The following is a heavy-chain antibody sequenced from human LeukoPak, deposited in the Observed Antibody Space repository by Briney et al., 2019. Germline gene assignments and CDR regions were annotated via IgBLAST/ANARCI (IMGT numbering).Heavy chain of an antibody. CDR1: GFTLGSHD. Sequence: GGSLRLSCTASGFTLGSHDMHWVRQTTGEGLQWVAAIASGFHTFYAGSVKGRFTVSREDAKKSLYLQMNSLRAGDTAVYYCVREARGYHYTYFDYWGQGTQVTVSS. V-gene: IGHV3-13*01. CDR2: IASGFHT. CDR3: VREARGYHYTYFDY. D-gene: IGHD5-18*01. J-gene: IGHJ4*02.